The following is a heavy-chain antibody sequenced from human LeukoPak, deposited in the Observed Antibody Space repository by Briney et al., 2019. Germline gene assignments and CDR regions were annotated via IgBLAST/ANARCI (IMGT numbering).Heavy chain of an antibody. Sequence: GASVTVSCKASGYTFTGYYMHWVRQAPGQGLEWIGWISGYNGNTNYAQKLQGRLTVTTDTSTSTAYMELRSLRSDDTAVYYCARTNLNCKNGVCYDYWGQGTLVTVSS. J-gene: IGHJ4*02. D-gene: IGHD2-8*01. CDR2: ISGYNGNT. CDR1: GYTFTGYY. V-gene: IGHV1-18*04. CDR3: ARTNLNCKNGVCYDY.